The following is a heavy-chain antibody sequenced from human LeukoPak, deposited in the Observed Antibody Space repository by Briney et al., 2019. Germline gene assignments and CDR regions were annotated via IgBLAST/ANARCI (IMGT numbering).Heavy chain of an antibody. CDR3: AKLSSGSYGCYFDY. CDR1: GFSFEGYG. V-gene: IGHV3-9*01. D-gene: IGHD3-10*01. CDR2: ISWDSGSI. J-gene: IGHJ4*02. Sequence: GGSLRLSCAASGFSFEGYGMHWVRQAPGKGLEWVAGISWDSGSIGHAGSLRGRFTIYIANPKNSLSLPMDSLTIEEGAWYSLAKLSSGSYGCYFDYWGQRILVTVSS.